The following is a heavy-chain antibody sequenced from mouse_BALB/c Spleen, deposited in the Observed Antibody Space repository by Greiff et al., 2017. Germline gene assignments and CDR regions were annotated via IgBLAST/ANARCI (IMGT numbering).Heavy chain of an antibody. CDR3: ARDGGTWYFDV. CDR1: GFDFSRYW. V-gene: IGHV4-1*02. J-gene: IGHJ1*01. CDR2: INPDSSTI. D-gene: IGHD1-1*02. Sequence: EVKLQESGGGLVQPGGSLKLSCAASGFDFSRYWMSWVRQAPGKGLEWIGEINPDSSTINYTPSLKDKFIISRDNAKNTLYLQMSKVRSEDTALYYCARDGGTWYFDVWGAGTTVTVSS.